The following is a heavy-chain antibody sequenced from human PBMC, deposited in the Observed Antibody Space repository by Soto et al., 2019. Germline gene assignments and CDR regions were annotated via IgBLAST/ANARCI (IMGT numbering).Heavy chain of an antibody. CDR3: ARGDSTDCSNGVCSLFHNHDMDV. D-gene: IGHD2-8*01. V-gene: IGHV1-2*04. CDR1: GYSFTDYH. Sequence: GASVKVSCKASGYSFTDYHIHWVRQAPGQGLEWLGRINPKSGGTSTAQKFQGWVTMTTDTSISTASMELTRLTSDDTAIYYCARGDSTDCSNGVCSLFHNHDMDVWGQGTTVTVSS. J-gene: IGHJ6*02. CDR2: INPKSGGT.